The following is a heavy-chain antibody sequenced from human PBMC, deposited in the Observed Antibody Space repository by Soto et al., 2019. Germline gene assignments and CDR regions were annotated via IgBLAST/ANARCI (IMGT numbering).Heavy chain of an antibody. CDR2: IYHSGST. J-gene: IGHJ3*02. D-gene: IGHD1-1*01. CDR1: GYSISSGYY. Sequence: PSETLSLTCAVSGYSISSGYYWGWIRQPPGKGLEWIGSIYHSGSTYYNPSLKSRVTISVDTSKNQFSLKLSSVTAEDTEVYHCARVHQGDAFDIWGQGTMVTVSS. V-gene: IGHV4-38-2*01. CDR3: ARVHQGDAFDI.